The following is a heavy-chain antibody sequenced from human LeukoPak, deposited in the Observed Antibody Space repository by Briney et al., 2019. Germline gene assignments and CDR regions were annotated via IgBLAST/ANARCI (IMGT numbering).Heavy chain of an antibody. CDR2: IYYSGST. CDR3: ARDLQDSNPGVWFDP. Sequence: PSETLSLTCTVSGGSISSGDYYWSWIRQPPGKGLEWIGYIYYSGSTYYNPSLKSRVTISVDTSKNQFSLKLSSVTAADTAVYYCARDLQDSNPGVWFDPWGQGTLVTVSP. V-gene: IGHV4-30-4*01. D-gene: IGHD1-14*01. J-gene: IGHJ5*02. CDR1: GGSISSGDYY.